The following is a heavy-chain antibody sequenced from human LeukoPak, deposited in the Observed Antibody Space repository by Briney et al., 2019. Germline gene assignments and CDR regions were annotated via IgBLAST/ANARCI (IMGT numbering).Heavy chain of an antibody. J-gene: IGHJ4*02. Sequence: ASVKVSCKASGYIFTDYYVHWVRQAPGQGLEWMGIINPSGGSTGYAQKFQGRVTMTRDTSTSTVYMELSSLRSEDTAVYYCARSQGSVWYYYGSGSSHDYWGQGTLVTVSS. D-gene: IGHD3-10*01. CDR3: ARSQGSVWYYYGSGSSHDY. CDR2: INPSGGST. V-gene: IGHV1-46*01. CDR1: GYIFTDYY.